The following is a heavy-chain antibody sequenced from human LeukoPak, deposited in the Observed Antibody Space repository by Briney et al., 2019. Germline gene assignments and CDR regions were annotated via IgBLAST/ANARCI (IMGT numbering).Heavy chain of an antibody. Sequence: AAVKVFCKASGYTFTSYGISWVRQDPGQGLEWMGWISAYNGNTNYAQKLQGRVTMTTDTSTSTAYMELRSLRSDDTAVYYCARDSRDYGMDVWGQGTTVTVSS. CDR3: ARDSRDYGMDV. J-gene: IGHJ6*02. CDR2: ISAYNGNT. V-gene: IGHV1-18*01. CDR1: GYTFTSYG.